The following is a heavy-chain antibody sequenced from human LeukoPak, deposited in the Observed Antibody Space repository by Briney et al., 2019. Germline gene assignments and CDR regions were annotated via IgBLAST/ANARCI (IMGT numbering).Heavy chain of an antibody. D-gene: IGHD6-13*01. CDR1: GYSFTSYW. CDR3: AGLEGIGYSSSWYADY. Sequence: GESLKISCKGSGYSFTSYWIGWVRQMPGKGLEWMGIIYPGDSDTRYSPSFQGQVTISADKSISTAYLQWSSLKASDTAMYYCAGLEGIGYSSSWYADYWGQGTLVTVSS. CDR2: IYPGDSDT. J-gene: IGHJ4*02. V-gene: IGHV5-51*01.